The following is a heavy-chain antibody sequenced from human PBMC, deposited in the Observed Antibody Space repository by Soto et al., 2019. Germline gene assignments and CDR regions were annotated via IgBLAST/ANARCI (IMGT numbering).Heavy chain of an antibody. J-gene: IGHJ5*02. V-gene: IGHV3-21*01. CDR2: ISRSSSYI. Sequence: GGSLRLSCAASGFTFSSYSMNWVRQAPGKGLEWVSSISRSSSYIYYADSVKGRFTNSRDNAKNSLFLQMNSLRAEDTAVYYCARDLHDYVSFRFDPWGQGTLVTVS. CDR1: GFTFSSYS. D-gene: IGHD3-16*01. CDR3: ARDLHDYVSFRFDP.